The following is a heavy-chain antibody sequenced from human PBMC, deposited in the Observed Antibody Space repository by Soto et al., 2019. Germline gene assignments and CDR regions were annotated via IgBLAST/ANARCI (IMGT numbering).Heavy chain of an antibody. CDR3: KRDDKYHDILTGHFFNDH. J-gene: IGHJ4*02. D-gene: IGHD3-9*01. CDR2: ISTDNGDT. CDR1: RYTFPNFG. V-gene: IGHV1-18*04. Sequence: QVQLVQSGAEVKKPGASVKVSCKASRYTFPNFGISWVRQAPGQVLEWLGWISTDNGDTKYAQKIQNRVTLTTDTDTTTVYMDLTSLRPDDTDLYYCKRDDKYHDILTGHFFNDHWGQGTLVTVSS.